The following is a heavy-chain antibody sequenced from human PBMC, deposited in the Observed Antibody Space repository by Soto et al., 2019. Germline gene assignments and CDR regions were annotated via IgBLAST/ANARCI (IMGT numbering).Heavy chain of an antibody. V-gene: IGHV3-49*03. CDR3: TRTPYDFFPNLRFDY. CDR1: GFTFGDYA. CDR2: IRSKAYGGTT. Sequence: GGSLRLSCTASGFTFGDYAMSWFRQAPGKGLEWVGFIRSKAYGGTTEYAASVKGRFTISRDDSKSIAYLQMNSLKTEDTAVYYCTRTPYDFFPNLRFDYWGQGTLVTVSS. D-gene: IGHD3-3*01. J-gene: IGHJ4*02.